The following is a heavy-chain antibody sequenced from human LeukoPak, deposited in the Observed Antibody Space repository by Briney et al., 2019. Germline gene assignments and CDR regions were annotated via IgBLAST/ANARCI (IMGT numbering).Heavy chain of an antibody. Sequence: GGSLRLSCAASGFTFSSYSMNWVRQAPGKGLEWVSSISSSSSYIYYADSVKGRFTISRDNAKNSLYLQMNSLRAEDTAVYYCARERYYGSGTPDAFDIWGQGTMVTVSS. CDR2: ISSSSSYI. V-gene: IGHV3-21*01. J-gene: IGHJ3*02. D-gene: IGHD3-10*01. CDR3: ARERYYGSGTPDAFDI. CDR1: GFTFSSYS.